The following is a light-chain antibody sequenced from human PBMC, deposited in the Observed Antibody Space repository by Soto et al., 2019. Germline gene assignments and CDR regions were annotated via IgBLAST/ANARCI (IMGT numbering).Light chain of an antibody. Sequence: DIQMTQSPSTLSASAGDRVTITCRASQSISHWLAWYQQKPGKAPNLLISKASSLYSGVPSRFSGSGSGPEFTLTISSLQPDDFATYYCQQYHSYPWTFGQGTKVEIK. CDR1: QSISHW. CDR3: QQYHSYPWT. CDR2: KAS. V-gene: IGKV1-5*03. J-gene: IGKJ1*01.